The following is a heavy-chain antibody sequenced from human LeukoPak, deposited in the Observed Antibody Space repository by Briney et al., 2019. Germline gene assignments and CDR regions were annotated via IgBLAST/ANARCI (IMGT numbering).Heavy chain of an antibody. CDR1: GFTFSSYG. CDR2: ISSSSSYI. CDR3: ARDSYGDYAVDY. Sequence: KTGRSLRLSCAASGFTFSSYGMHWVRQAPGKGLEWVSSISSSSSYIYYTDSVKGRFTISRDNAKNSLYLQMSSLRAEDTAVYYCARDSYGDYAVDYWGQGTLVTVSS. J-gene: IGHJ4*02. V-gene: IGHV3-21*01. D-gene: IGHD4-17*01.